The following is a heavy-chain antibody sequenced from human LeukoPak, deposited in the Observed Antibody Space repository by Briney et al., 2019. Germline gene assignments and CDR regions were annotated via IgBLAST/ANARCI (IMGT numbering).Heavy chain of an antibody. J-gene: IGHJ4*02. CDR1: GFTFSSYW. D-gene: IGHD3-22*01. Sequence: GGSLRLSCAASGFTFSSYWMSWVRQAPGKGLEWVANIKEDGSEKYDVDAVKGRFTISRDNAKNSLYLQMNSLRAEDTAVYYCATEGYYDSRELDYWGQGTLVTVSS. CDR2: IKEDGSEK. V-gene: IGHV3-7*04. CDR3: ATEGYYDSRELDY.